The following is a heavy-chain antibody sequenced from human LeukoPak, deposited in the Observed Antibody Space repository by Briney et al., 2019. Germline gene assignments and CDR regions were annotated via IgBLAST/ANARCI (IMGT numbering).Heavy chain of an antibody. CDR3: ARAGHYDKLGAFDI. V-gene: IGHV3-21*01. D-gene: IGHD3-22*01. Sequence: GGSLRLSCAASGFTFSSYSMNWVRQAPGNGLEWVSSISSSSSYIYYADSVKGRFTISRDNAKNSLYLQMNSLRAEDTAVYYCARAGHYDKLGAFDIWGQGTMVTVSS. CDR1: GFTFSSYS. J-gene: IGHJ3*02. CDR2: ISSSSSYI.